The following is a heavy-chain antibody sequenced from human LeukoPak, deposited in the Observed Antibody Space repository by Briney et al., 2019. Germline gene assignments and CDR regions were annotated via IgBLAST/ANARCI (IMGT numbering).Heavy chain of an antibody. CDR2: ISSSGSTI. D-gene: IGHD2-2*02. V-gene: IGHV3-11*01. CDR3: ARDASLGYCSSTSCYIDY. Sequence: GGSLRLSCAASEFTFSDYYMNWIRQAPGKGLEWVSYISSSGSTIYYADSVKGRFTIYRDNAKNSLYLQMNSLRAEDTAVYYCARDASLGYCSSTSCYIDYWGQGTLVTVSS. CDR1: EFTFSDYY. J-gene: IGHJ4*02.